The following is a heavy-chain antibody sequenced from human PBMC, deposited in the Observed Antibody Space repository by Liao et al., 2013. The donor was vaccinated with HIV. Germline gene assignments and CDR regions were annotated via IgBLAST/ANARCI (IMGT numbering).Heavy chain of an antibody. CDR3: ARARSWGYQYFDY. J-gene: IGHJ4*02. CDR2: IYYSGST. V-gene: IGHV4-39*07. CDR1: GGSISSSSYY. D-gene: IGHD3-16*02. Sequence: QLQLQESGPGLVKPSETLSLTCTVSGGSISSSSYYWGWIRQPPGKGLEWIGNIYYSGSTYYNPSLKSRVTISVDTSKNQFSLKLSSVTAADTAVYYCARARSWGYQYFDYWGQGTLVTVSS.